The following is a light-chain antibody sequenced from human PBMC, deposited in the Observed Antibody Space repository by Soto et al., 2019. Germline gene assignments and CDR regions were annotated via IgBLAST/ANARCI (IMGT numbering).Light chain of an antibody. V-gene: IGLV2-8*01. CDR1: SSDGGGYNY. CDR3: SSYAGSNNLV. J-gene: IGLJ2*01. Sequence: QSALTQPPSASGSPGQSVTLSCTGTSSDGGGYNYVSWYQQHPGKAPKLMIYEVSKRPSGVPDRFSGSKSGNTASLTVSGLQAEDEADYYCSSYAGSNNLVFGGGTKRTVL. CDR2: EVS.